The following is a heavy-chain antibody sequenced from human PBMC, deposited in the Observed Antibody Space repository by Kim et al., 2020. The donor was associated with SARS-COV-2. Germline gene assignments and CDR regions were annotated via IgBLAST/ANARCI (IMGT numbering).Heavy chain of an antibody. D-gene: IGHD3-3*01. J-gene: IGHJ5*02. V-gene: IGHV4-34*01. CDR1: GGSFSGYY. CDR2: INHSGNT. Sequence: SETLSLTCAVYGGSFSGYYWSWIRQPPGKGLEWIGEINHSGNTNYNPSLKSRVTISVDTSKNQFSLKLSSVTAADTAVYYCARGHTRTYFDFWSGSNWFDPWGQGTLVTVSS. CDR3: ARGHTRTYFDFWSGSNWFDP.